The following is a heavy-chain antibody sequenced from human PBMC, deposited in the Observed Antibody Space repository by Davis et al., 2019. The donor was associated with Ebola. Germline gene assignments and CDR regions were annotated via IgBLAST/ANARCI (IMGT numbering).Heavy chain of an antibody. J-gene: IGHJ6*04. D-gene: IGHD3-3*01. CDR2: ISDSITTI. CDR1: GFTFRNYR. V-gene: IGHV3-48*02. Sequence: GSLRLSCVASGFTFRNYRMNWVRQAPGKGLEWVSYISDSITTIYYADSVEGRFTISRDNARNSLYLQMNSLRDEDTAVYYCARSGLSFGVVKYHYGMDVWGKGTTVTVSS. CDR3: ARSGLSFGVVKYHYGMDV.